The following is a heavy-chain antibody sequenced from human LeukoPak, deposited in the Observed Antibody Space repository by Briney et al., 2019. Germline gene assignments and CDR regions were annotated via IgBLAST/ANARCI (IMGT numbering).Heavy chain of an antibody. J-gene: IGHJ6*03. V-gene: IGHV4-31*03. CDR3: AGEGRGYGFMDV. D-gene: IGHD5-12*01. CDR1: GASISSGAYY. CDR2: IYYTGHT. Sequence: PSHTLSLTCTVSGASISSGAYYWTWIRQHPEKGLEWIGYIYYTGHTYYNPSLQSRLTMSVDASKNQFSLKISSVTAADTAVYYCAGEGRGYGFMDVWGEGTTVSVSS.